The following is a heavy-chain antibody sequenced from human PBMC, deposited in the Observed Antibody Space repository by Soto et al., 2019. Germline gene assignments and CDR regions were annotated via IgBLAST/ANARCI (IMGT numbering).Heavy chain of an antibody. CDR3: ARALRYCSSTSCYRYYGMDV. J-gene: IGHJ6*02. Sequence: ASVNVSCESSGYTFTSYAMNWVRQGPGQGLEWMGWINTNTGNPTYAQGFTGRFVFSLDTSVSTAYLQICSLKAEDTAVYYCARALRYCSSTSCYRYYGMDVWGQGTTVTVSS. CDR2: INTNTGNP. D-gene: IGHD2-2*02. CDR1: GYTFTSYA. V-gene: IGHV7-4-1*01.